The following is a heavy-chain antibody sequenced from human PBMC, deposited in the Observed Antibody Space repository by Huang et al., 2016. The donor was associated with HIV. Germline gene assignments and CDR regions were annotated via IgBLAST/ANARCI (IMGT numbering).Heavy chain of an antibody. D-gene: IGHD3-10*01. J-gene: IGHJ4*02. CDR2: ISYEGGDK. V-gene: IGHV3-30*18. CDR3: AKDKVRGITLYYFDY. CDR1: GFTFSSYG. Sequence: QVQLVESGGGVVQPGRSLRLSCAASGFTFSSYGMHWVRQAPGEGLAWVAFISYEGGDKYYADSWTGRFTISRDNSKNTLYLQMNSLRAEDTALYYCAKDKVRGITLYYFDYWGQGTLVTVSS.